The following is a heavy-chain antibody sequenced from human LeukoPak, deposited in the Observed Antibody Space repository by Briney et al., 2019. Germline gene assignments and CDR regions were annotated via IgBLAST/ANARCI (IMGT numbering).Heavy chain of an antibody. CDR2: IYYSGST. CDR3: ARHDYGGNSGLVWFDP. D-gene: IGHD4-23*01. Sequence: SETLSLTCTVSGGSISSSSYYWGWVRQPPGKGREWIVSIYYSGSTYYNPSLKSRVTISVDTSKNQFSLKLSSVTAADTAVYYCARHDYGGNSGLVWFDPWGQGTLVTVSS. CDR1: GGSISSSSYY. J-gene: IGHJ5*02. V-gene: IGHV4-39*01.